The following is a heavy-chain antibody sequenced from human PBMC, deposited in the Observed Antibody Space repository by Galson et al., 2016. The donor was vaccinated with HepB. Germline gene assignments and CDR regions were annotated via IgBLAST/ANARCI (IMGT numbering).Heavy chain of an antibody. CDR2: IYWDDDK. Sequence: PALVKPTQTLTLTCTVSGFSLSSRGVGVGWIRQPPGEALEWLALIYWDDDKRYNPSLKSRVTITKDTSKNQVVLKMTNVDPLDTATYYCARRHYDALSGYDTFDIWGQGTMVTVSS. CDR3: ARRHYDALSGYDTFDI. CDR1: GFSLSSRGVG. D-gene: IGHD3-3*01. J-gene: IGHJ3*02. V-gene: IGHV2-5*02.